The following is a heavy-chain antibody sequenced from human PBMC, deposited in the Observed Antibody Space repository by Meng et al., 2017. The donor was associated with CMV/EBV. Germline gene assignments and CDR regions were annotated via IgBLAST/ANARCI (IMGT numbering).Heavy chain of an antibody. CDR3: AKDRVSQSDY. D-gene: IGHD4-11*01. Sequence: GESLKISCAASGFTFSSYGMHWVRQAPGKGLEWVAFIRYDGSNKYYADSVKGRFTISRDNSRNTLYLQMNSLRAEDTAVYYCAKDRVSQSDYWGQGTLVTVSS. J-gene: IGHJ4*02. CDR1: GFTFSSYG. V-gene: IGHV3-30*02. CDR2: IRYDGSNK.